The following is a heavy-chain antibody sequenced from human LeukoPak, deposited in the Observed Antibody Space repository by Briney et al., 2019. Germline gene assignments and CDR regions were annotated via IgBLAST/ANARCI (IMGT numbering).Heavy chain of an antibody. J-gene: IGHJ4*02. CDR2: ISGSGGST. CDR3: AESQSGWYSFDY. Sequence: PGRSLRLSCAASGFTLSNYVVNWVRQAPGKGLEWVSAISGSGGSTKYADSVKGRFTISGDNSKNTLYLQMNSLRAEDTAVYYCAESQSGWYSFDYWGQGTLVTVSS. V-gene: IGHV3-23*01. CDR1: GFTLSNYV. D-gene: IGHD6-19*01.